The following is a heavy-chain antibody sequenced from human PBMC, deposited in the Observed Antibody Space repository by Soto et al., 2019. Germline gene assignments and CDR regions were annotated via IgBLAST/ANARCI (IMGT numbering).Heavy chain of an antibody. V-gene: IGHV4-39*07. J-gene: IGHJ4*02. CDR3: ARDREHYDYVWGSYRYVDY. D-gene: IGHD3-16*02. Sequence: SETLSLTCTVSGGSISSSSYYWGWIRQPPGKGLEWIGSIYYSGSTYYNPSLKSRVTISVDTSKNQFSLKLSSVTAADTAVYYCARDREHYDYVWGSYRYVDYWGQGTLVTVSS. CDR2: IYYSGST. CDR1: GGSISSSSYY.